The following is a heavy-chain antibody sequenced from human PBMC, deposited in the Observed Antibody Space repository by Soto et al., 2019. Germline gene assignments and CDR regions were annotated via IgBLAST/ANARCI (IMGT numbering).Heavy chain of an antibody. CDR3: ARDKDYDYVWGSYRYRDYFDY. CDR2: ISAYNYNT. Sequence: GASVKVSCKASGYTFHNYGVNWVRQAPGHGLEWMGRISAYNYNTHYAQNFEGRVTMTTDTSTSTAYMELRSLRAEDTAVYYCARDKDYDYVWGSYRYRDYFDYWGQGTLVTVSS. J-gene: IGHJ4*02. V-gene: IGHV1-18*01. CDR1: GYTFHNYG. D-gene: IGHD3-16*02.